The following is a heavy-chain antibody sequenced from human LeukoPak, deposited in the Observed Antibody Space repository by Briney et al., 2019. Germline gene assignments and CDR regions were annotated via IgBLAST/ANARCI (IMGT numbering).Heavy chain of an antibody. D-gene: IGHD4-17*01. CDR1: GFTFSSYA. CDR3: AREVLDYGDGSYYYYGMDV. V-gene: IGHV3-33*08. J-gene: IGHJ6*02. CDR2: IWYDGSNK. Sequence: GGSLRLSCAASGFTFSSYAMSWVRQAPGKGLEWVAVIWYDGSNKYYADSVKGRFTISRDNSKNTLYLQMNSLRAEDTAVYYCAREVLDYGDGSYYYYGMDVWGQGTTVTVSS.